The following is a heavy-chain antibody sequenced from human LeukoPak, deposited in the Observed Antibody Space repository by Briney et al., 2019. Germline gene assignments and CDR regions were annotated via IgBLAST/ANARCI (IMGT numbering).Heavy chain of an antibody. Sequence: ASVKVSCKASGYTFTGYYMHWVRQAPGQGLEWMGWINPNSGGTNYAQKFQGRVTMTRDTSISTAYMELSRLRSDDTAVYYCARPLSGSYYYNWFDPWGQGTLATVSS. V-gene: IGHV1-2*02. D-gene: IGHD1-26*01. CDR1: GYTFTGYY. J-gene: IGHJ5*02. CDR2: INPNSGGT. CDR3: ARPLSGSYYYNWFDP.